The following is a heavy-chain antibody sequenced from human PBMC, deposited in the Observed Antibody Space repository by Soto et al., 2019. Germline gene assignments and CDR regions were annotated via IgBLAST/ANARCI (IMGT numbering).Heavy chain of an antibody. Sequence: LRLSCAASGFTFSNAWMNWVRQAPGKGLEWVGRIKSKTDGGTTDYAAPVKGRFTISRDDSKNTLYLQMNSLKTEDTAVYYCTTVASAARYYYYYGMDVWGQGTTVTVSS. CDR2: IKSKTDGGTT. D-gene: IGHD6-25*01. CDR1: GFTFSNAW. V-gene: IGHV3-15*07. J-gene: IGHJ6*02. CDR3: TTVASAARYYYYYGMDV.